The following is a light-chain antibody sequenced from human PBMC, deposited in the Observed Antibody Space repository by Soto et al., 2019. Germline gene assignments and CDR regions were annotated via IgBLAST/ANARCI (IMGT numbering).Light chain of an antibody. CDR2: GVS. CDR3: QQYDNLPLT. J-gene: IGKJ4*01. Sequence: EIVLTQSPATLSLSPGDRATLSCRASQSVRSDYFAWYQQEPGQAPRVIIFGVSTRATAIPDRFSGSGSGTDFTLTISRLEPEDIETYYCQQYDNLPLTFGGGTKVDIK. CDR1: QSVRSDY. V-gene: IGKV3-20*01.